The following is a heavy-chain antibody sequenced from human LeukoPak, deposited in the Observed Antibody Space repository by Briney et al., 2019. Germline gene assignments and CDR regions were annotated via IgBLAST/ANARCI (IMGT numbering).Heavy chain of an antibody. CDR3: ARDRETAMVTGHFDY. CDR1: GFTFSSYA. D-gene: IGHD5-18*01. Sequence: PGGSLRLSCAASGFTFSSYAMHWVRQAPGKGLEWVAVISYDGSNKYYADSVKGRFTISRDNSKNTLYLQMNSLRAEDTAVYYCARDRETAMVTGHFDYWGQGTLVTVSS. CDR2: ISYDGSNK. J-gene: IGHJ4*02. V-gene: IGHV3-30-3*01.